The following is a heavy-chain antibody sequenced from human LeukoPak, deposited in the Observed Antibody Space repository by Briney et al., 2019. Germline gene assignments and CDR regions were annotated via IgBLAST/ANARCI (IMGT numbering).Heavy chain of an antibody. V-gene: IGHV4-59*08. CDR2: VSYSGST. CDR3: ARLPGTGNYGWFDS. CDR1: DDSINTFY. D-gene: IGHD3-10*01. Sequence: RPSETLSPTCTVSDDSINTFYWSWIRQPPGKGLEWIGYVSYSGSTKYNPSLKSRVTISADASKSRFSLRLNSVTAADTAMYYCARLPGTGNYGWFDSWGQGTLVTVSS. J-gene: IGHJ5*01.